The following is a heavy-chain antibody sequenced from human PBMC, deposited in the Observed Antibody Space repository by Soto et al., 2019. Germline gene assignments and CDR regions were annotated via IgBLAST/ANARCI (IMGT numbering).Heavy chain of an antibody. CDR2: IYYSGST. D-gene: IGHD4-4*01. Sequence: PSETLSLTCTVSGGSISSYYWSWIRQPPGKGLEWIGYIYYSGSTNYNPSLKSRVTISVDTSKNQFSLKLSSVTAADTAVYYCARLPTTVTTAGYYCYGMDVWGQGTTVTVSS. CDR3: ARLPTTVTTAGYYCYGMDV. V-gene: IGHV4-59*01. J-gene: IGHJ6*02. CDR1: GGSISSYY.